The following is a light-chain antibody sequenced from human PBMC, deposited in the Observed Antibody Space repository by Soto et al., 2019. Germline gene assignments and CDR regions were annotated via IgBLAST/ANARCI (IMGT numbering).Light chain of an antibody. CDR2: DVN. J-gene: IGLJ1*01. V-gene: IGLV2-18*02. CDR1: SSDIGAYNR. CDR3: SSFTSSNTYV. Sequence: QSALTQPPSVSGSPGQSVAISCTGTSSDIGAYNRVSWYQQPPGTAPKLMIYDVNNRPSGVPDRFSGSKSGNTASLTISGLQADDEADHYCSSFTSSNTYVFGTGTKLTVL.